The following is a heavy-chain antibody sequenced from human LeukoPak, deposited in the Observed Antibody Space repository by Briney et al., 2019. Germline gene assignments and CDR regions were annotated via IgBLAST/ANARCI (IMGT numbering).Heavy chain of an antibody. CDR1: GITFSASG. D-gene: IGHD3-3*01. CDR3: AKAYDFYFDY. Sequence: GGSLRLSCAASGITFSASGMHWVRQAPGKGLEWVAYIRNDGSNKYYGDSVKGRFTISRDNSKNTLYLQMNSLKAEDTAVYYCAKAYDFYFDYWGQGTLVTVSS. V-gene: IGHV3-30*02. J-gene: IGHJ4*02. CDR2: IRNDGSNK.